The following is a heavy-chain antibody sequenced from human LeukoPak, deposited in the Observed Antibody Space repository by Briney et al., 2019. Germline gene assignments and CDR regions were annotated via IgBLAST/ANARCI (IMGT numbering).Heavy chain of an antibody. CDR2: ISRSSSYI. D-gene: IGHD2-8*02. V-gene: IGHV3-21*01. CDR3: ARVGYCTGGVCYRHLDY. J-gene: IGHJ4*02. Sequence: GGSLRLSCAASGFTFSSYSMNWVRQAPGKGLEWVSSISRSSSYIYYADSVKGRFTISRDNAKNSLYLQMNSLRAEDTAVYYCARVGYCTGGVCYRHLDYWGQGTLVTVSS. CDR1: GFTFSSYS.